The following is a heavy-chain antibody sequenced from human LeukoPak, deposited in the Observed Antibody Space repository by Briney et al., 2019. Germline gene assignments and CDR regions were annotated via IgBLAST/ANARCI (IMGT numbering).Heavy chain of an antibody. CDR2: IHYTGGA. V-gene: IGHV4-59*08. D-gene: IGHD1-26*01. J-gene: IGHJ4*02. Sequence: PSETLSLTCTGGSISPYYWSWIRQSPGKGLEWIAQIHYTGGATYNPSLKSRVTISVDTSNNQFSLRLTSVTAADTAMYYCAAGPWELDFWGQGTLVTVSS. CDR3: AAGPWELDF. CDR1: GSISPYY.